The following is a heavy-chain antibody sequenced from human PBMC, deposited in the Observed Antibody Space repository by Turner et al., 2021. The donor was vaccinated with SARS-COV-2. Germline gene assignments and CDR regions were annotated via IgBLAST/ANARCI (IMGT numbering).Heavy chain of an antibody. CDR3: TRQGVYDILTGYTYYYYGMDV. J-gene: IGHJ6*02. D-gene: IGHD3-9*01. V-gene: IGHV4-59*08. CDR1: GGSISSYY. Sequence: QVQLQESGPGLVKPSETLSLTCTVSGGSISSYYWSWIRQPPGKGLEWIGYIYCSGITNYNPSLKSRVTISGDTSKTQFSLKLSSVTAADTAVYYCTRQGVYDILTGYTYYYYGMDVWGQGTTVTVSS. CDR2: IYCSGIT.